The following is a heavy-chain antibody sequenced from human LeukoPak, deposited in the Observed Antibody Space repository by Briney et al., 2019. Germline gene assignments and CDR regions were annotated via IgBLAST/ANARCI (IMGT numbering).Heavy chain of an antibody. D-gene: IGHD3-3*01. CDR2: ISGSGDTT. Sequence: GGSLRLSCAASAFTFSNYAMTWVRQAPGKGLEWVSVISGSGDTTYYADSVKGRFTISRDNSKNTLYLQMSSLGAEDTALYYCAKVARMTIFGVAITPIDYWGQGTLVTVSS. CDR3: AKVARMTIFGVAITPIDY. CDR1: AFTFSNYA. V-gene: IGHV3-23*01. J-gene: IGHJ4*02.